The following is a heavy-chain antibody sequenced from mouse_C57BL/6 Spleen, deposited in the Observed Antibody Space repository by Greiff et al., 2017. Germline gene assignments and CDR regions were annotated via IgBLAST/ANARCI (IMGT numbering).Heavy chain of an antibody. CDR1: GYTFTSYW. CDR2: IDPSDSYT. J-gene: IGHJ1*03. V-gene: IGHV1-50*01. CDR3: ARSGDYDGDWYFGV. Sequence: VQLQQPGAELVKPGASVKLSCKASGYTFTSYWMQWVKQRPGQGLEWIGEIDPSDSYTNYNQKFKGKATLTVDTSSSTAYMQLSSLTSEDSAVYYCARSGDYDGDWYFGVWGTGTTVTVAS. D-gene: IGHD2-4*01.